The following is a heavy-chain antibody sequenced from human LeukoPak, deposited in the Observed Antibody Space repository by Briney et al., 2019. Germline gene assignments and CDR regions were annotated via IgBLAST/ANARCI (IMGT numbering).Heavy chain of an antibody. J-gene: IGHJ3*02. Sequence: GGSLRLSCAASGFTFSSYAMHWVRQAPGKGLEWVAVISYDGSNKYYADSVKGRFTISRDNSKNTLYLQMNSLRAEDTAVYYCAKGGWEDYSGYDWDAFDIWGQGTMVTVSS. CDR3: AKGGWEDYSGYDWDAFDI. CDR2: ISYDGSNK. CDR1: GFTFSSYA. V-gene: IGHV3-30-3*01. D-gene: IGHD5-12*01.